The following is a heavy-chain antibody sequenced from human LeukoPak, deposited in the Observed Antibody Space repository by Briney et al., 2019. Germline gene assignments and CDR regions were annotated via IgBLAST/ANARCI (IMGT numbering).Heavy chain of an antibody. D-gene: IGHD5-24*01. CDR2: IYYSGST. CDR3: ARHSRDGYNFYFDY. V-gene: IGHV4-59*08. Sequence: SETLSLTCTVSGGSVSIYYWSWIRQPPGKGLEGIGYIYYSGSTNYNPSLKSRVTISVDTSKNQFSLKLSSVTAADTAVYYCARHSRDGYNFYFDYWGQGTLVTVSS. CDR1: GGSVSIYY. J-gene: IGHJ4*02.